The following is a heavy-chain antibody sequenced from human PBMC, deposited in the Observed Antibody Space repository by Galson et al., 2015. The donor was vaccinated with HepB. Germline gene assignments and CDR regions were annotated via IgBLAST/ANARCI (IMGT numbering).Heavy chain of an antibody. J-gene: IGHJ4*02. CDR3: ARDSIAAAAHGSGY. CDR2: ISAYNGNT. D-gene: IGHD6-13*01. CDR1: GYTFTSYG. Sequence: SVKVSCKASGYTFTSYGISWVRQAPGQGLEWMGWISAYNGNTNYAQKLQGRVTMTTDTSTSTAYMELRSLRSDDTAVYYCARDSIAAAAHGSGYWGQGTLVTVSS. V-gene: IGHV1-18*04.